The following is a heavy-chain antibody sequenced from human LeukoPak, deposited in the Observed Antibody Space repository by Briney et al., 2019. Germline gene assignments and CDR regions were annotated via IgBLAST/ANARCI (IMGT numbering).Heavy chain of an antibody. CDR1: GGSISSYY. Sequence: SETLSLTCTVSGGSISSYYWSWIRQPPGKGLEWIGYIYYSGSTNYNPSLKSRVTISVDTSKNQFSLKLSSVTAADTAVYYCAVRSASYSSGWGRYFDYWGQGTLVTVSS. D-gene: IGHD6-19*01. CDR3: AVRSASYSSGWGRYFDY. CDR2: IYYSGST. V-gene: IGHV4-59*12. J-gene: IGHJ4*02.